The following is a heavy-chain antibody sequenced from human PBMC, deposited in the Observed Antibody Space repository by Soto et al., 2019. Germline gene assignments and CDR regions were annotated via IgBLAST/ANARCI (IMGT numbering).Heavy chain of an antibody. V-gene: IGHV1-69*04. J-gene: IGHJ4*02. Sequence: VKVSCKASGGTFSSYTISWVRQAPGQGLEWMGRIIPILGIANYAQKFQGRVTITADKSTSTAYMELSSLRSEDTAVYYCARDPPNYYDSSDYWGQGTLVTVSS. D-gene: IGHD3-22*01. CDR2: IIPILGIA. CDR1: GGTFSSYT. CDR3: ARDPPNYYDSSDY.